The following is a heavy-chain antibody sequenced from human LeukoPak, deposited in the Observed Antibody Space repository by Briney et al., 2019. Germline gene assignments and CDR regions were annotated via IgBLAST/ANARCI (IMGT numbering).Heavy chain of an antibody. V-gene: IGHV3-53*01. CDR1: GFAVASNY. CDR3: ASGEVGVRKFYSDPFHY. D-gene: IGHD2-15*01. Sequence: PGGSLRLTCAAPGFAVASNYMSWVRQAPEKGLEWVSILYSAGATYYADSVRGRFTITRDTSKNTLNLQMNSLRADDTAIYYCASGEVGVRKFYSDPFHYWGQGTLVTVSS. CDR2: LYSAGAT. J-gene: IGHJ4*02.